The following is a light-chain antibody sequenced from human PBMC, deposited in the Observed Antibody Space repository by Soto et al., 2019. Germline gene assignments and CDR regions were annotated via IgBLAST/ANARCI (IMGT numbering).Light chain of an antibody. V-gene: IGKV3-20*01. J-gene: IGKJ1*01. CDR1: QSVSIY. Sequence: EIVFTQSPATLSLSPGERATLSCRTSQSVSIYLALYQQKPDQAPRLLIYGASNRATGIPDRFSGSGSGTDFTLTISRLEPEDFAVYYCQQYGISGTFGQGTKVDIK. CDR2: GAS. CDR3: QQYGISGT.